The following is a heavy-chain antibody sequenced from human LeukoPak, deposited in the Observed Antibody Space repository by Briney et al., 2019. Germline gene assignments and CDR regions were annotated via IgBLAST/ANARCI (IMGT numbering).Heavy chain of an antibody. CDR2: ITGSGGGT. D-gene: IGHD3-3*01. J-gene: IGHJ4*02. CDR3: AKDRGVDFWSGYYLDY. V-gene: IGHV3-23*01. Sequence: GGSLRLSCAASGFTFSNYAVTWVRQAPGKGLEWVSSITGSGGGTYYADSVKGRFTISRDNSKNTVFLQMNSLKAEDTAVYYCAKDRGVDFWSGYYLDYWVQGTLVTVSS. CDR1: GFTFSNYA.